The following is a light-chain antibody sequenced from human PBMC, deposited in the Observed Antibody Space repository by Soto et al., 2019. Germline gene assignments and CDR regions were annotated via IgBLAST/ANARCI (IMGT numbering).Light chain of an antibody. J-gene: IGKJ1*01. CDR1: QTISSW. CDR2: DAS. Sequence: DIQMTQSPSTLSGSVGDRVTITCRASQTISSWLAWYQQKPGKAPKLLIYDASSLESGVPSRFSGSGSGTEFTLTISSLQSEDFAVYYCHHYNNWPRTFGQGTKVDI. V-gene: IGKV1-5*01. CDR3: HHYNNWPRT.